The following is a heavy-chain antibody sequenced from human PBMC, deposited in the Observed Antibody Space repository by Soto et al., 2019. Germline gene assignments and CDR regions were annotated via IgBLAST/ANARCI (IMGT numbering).Heavy chain of an antibody. CDR3: ALGSWSGETFDI. CDR2: FIPMLAIT. Sequence: QVQLVQSGAEVKKPGSSVNVSCKASGGTFNVYTIIWVRQAPGQGLEWMGRFIPMLAITNYAQRFQGRVTLTADTSTTTAYMELSSLTSEDTAVYYCALGSWSGETFDIWGQGTLVTVSS. CDR1: GGTFNVYT. V-gene: IGHV1-69*02. D-gene: IGHD6-13*01. J-gene: IGHJ3*02.